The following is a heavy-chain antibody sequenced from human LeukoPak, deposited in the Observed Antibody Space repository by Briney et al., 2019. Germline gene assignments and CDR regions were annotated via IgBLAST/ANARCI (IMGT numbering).Heavy chain of an antibody. CDR1: GYTFTGYY. V-gene: IGHV1-2*02. CDR2: INPTSGGT. D-gene: IGHD6-19*01. Sequence: ASVRVSCKASGYTFTGYYIHWVRQAQGQGLEWMGWINPTSGGTKYAQKFQGRVTMTRDTSISTAYMELSRLRADDTAVFYCARGGSAWDNPFDYWGQGTLVTVSS. CDR3: ARGGSAWDNPFDY. J-gene: IGHJ4*02.